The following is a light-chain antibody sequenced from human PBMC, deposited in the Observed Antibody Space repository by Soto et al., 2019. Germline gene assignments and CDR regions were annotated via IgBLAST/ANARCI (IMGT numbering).Light chain of an antibody. Sequence: QSALTQPASVSGSPGQSITISCTGTSSDVGGYYYVSWYQQHPGTAPKLMIYDVSNRPSGVYNRFSGSKSGNTASLTISGLQAEDEADYYCRSYTTSSTVVFGGGTKLTVL. CDR2: DVS. CDR3: RSYTTSSTVV. CDR1: SSDVGGYYY. V-gene: IGLV2-14*01. J-gene: IGLJ3*02.